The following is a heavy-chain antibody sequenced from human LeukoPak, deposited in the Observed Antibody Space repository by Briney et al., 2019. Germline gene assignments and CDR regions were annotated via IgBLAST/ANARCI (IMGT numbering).Heavy chain of an antibody. CDR2: VSSSSSYI. Sequence: GGSLRLSCAASGFTFSSYSMNWFRQAPGKRLLWVSSVSSSSSYIYYADSVKGRFTISRDNAKNSLYLQMNSVRAEDTAVYYCGGFGYEAAVDLWGQGTLVSVSS. CDR3: GGFGYEAAVDL. J-gene: IGHJ4*02. D-gene: IGHD6-13*01. V-gene: IGHV3-21*01. CDR1: GFTFSSYS.